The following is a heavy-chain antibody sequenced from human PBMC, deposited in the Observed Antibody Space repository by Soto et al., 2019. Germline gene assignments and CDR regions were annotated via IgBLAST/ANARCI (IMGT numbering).Heavy chain of an antibody. D-gene: IGHD1-26*01. CDR2: IYYRGNT. CDR3: ARAWDNHGMEG. J-gene: IGHJ6*02. Sequence: SDTLPLTCTVSGGSISSDDYYWNWILQRPGKGLEWIGNIYYRGNTNYNPSLKSRIIMSMDMSENQFSLKLTSVNAADQAVYYCARAWDNHGMEGWGQGTTFT. CDR1: GGSISSDDYY. V-gene: IGHV4-31*03.